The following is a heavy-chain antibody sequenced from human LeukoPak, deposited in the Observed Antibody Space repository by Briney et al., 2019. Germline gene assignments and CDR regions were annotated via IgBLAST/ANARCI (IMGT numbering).Heavy chain of an antibody. V-gene: IGHV1-3*01. CDR3: ARESQFYYYYYGMDV. J-gene: IGHJ6*04. CDR1: GYTFTSYA. CDR2: INAGNGNT. D-gene: IGHD5-24*01. Sequence: GASVNVSCKASGYTFTSYAMHWVRQAPGQRLEWMGWINAGNGNTKYSQKFQGRVTITRDTSASTAYMKLSSLRSEDTAVYYCARESQFYYYYYGMDVWGKGTTVTVSS.